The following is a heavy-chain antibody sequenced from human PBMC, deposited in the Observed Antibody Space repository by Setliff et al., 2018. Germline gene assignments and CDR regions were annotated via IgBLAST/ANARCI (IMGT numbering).Heavy chain of an antibody. D-gene: IGHD2-21*01. V-gene: IGHV1-24*01. CDR2: FDPEDGET. CDR1: GYTLTELS. J-gene: IGHJ4*02. CDR3: ARAPRGPLSVVLALDY. Sequence: ASVKVSCKVSGYTLTELSMHWVRQAPGKGLEWMGGFDPEDGETIYAQKFQGRVTITRDTSASTAYMELSSLRSEDTAVYYCARAPRGPLSVVLALDYWGQGTLVTVSS.